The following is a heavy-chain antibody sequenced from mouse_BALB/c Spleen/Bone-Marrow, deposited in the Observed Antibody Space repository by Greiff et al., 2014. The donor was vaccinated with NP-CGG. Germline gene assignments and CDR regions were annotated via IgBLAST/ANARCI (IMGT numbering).Heavy chain of an antibody. D-gene: IGHD1-1*01. Sequence: VQLQQPGPELVKPGAPMKISCKASGYSFTGYTMNWVKQSHGKSLEWIGLINPYNGGTSYNQKFKGKATLTVDKSSSTAYMELLSLTSEDSAVYYCARDYYGSSYGFAYWGQGTLVTVSA. CDR3: ARDYYGSSYGFAY. CDR2: INPYNGGT. V-gene: IGHV1-18*01. CDR1: GYSFTGYT. J-gene: IGHJ3*01.